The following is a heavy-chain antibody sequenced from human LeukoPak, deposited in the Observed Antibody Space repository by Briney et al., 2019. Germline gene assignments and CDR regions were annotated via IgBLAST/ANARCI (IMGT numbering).Heavy chain of an antibody. J-gene: IGHJ4*02. V-gene: IGHV5-51*01. D-gene: IGHD3-3*01. CDR3: ARTPGPLRFLDY. CDR1: GYSFTSYW. Sequence: GESLKISCKASGYSFTSYWIGWVRQMPGKGLEWMGIILPGDSDTRYSPSFQGQVTISADMSISTAYLQWSSLMASDTAMYYCARTPGPLRFLDYWGQGTLVTVSS. CDR2: ILPGDSDT.